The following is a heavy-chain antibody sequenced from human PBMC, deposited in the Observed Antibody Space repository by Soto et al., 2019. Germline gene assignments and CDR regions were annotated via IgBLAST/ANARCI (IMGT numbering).Heavy chain of an antibody. Sequence: EVQLVESRGGLVQPGGSLRLSCEASGFTFSDHYMDWVRQAPGKGLEWVGLIRNKANSDTTNYAASVKGRFTISRDDLKNSVYLEMNSLKAEDTAVYSCVRTPDCDYWGQGTLVTVSS. CDR1: GFTFSDHY. CDR2: IRNKANSDTT. J-gene: IGHJ4*02. CDR3: VRTPDCDY. V-gene: IGHV3-72*01.